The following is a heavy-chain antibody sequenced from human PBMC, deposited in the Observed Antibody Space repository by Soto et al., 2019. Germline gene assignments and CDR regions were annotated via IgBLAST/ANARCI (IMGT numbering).Heavy chain of an antibody. V-gene: IGHV3-11*01. Sequence: VESLRLSCAASGFPFSDYYMTWIRQAPGSGLVWVSYISSSSGTISYANSVKGRFTISRDNAQNSLYLQMTSLRAEDTAVYYCARGTYRSKTDFDYWGQGTWSPSPQ. CDR3: ARGTYRSKTDFDY. CDR1: GFPFSDYY. CDR2: ISSSSGTI. J-gene: IGHJ4*02. D-gene: IGHD6-13*01.